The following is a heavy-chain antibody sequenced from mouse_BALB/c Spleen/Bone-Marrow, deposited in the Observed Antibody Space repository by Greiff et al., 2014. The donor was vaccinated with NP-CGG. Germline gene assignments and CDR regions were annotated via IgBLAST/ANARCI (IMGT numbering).Heavy chain of an antibody. CDR3: ARMYFDY. CDR1: GFTFSSFG. J-gene: IGHJ2*01. CDR2: ISSGSSII. V-gene: IGHV5-17*02. Sequence: VQLKESGGGLVQPGGSRKLSCAASGFTFSSFGMHWVRQAPEKGLEWVAYISSGSSIIYYADTVKGRFTISRDNPKNTLFLQMTSLRSEDTAMYYCARMYFDYWGQGTTLTVSS.